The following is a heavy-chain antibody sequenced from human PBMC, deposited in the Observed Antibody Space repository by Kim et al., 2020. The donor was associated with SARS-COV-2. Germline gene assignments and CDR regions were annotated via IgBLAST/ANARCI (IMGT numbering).Heavy chain of an antibody. Sequence: YIHYADSVKGLFTNSRDNAKYSLYLQMSSLRAEDTAVYYCARGAGSPDYWGQGTLVSVSS. J-gene: IGHJ4*02. V-gene: IGHV3-21*06. CDR2: YI. CDR3: ARGAGSPDY.